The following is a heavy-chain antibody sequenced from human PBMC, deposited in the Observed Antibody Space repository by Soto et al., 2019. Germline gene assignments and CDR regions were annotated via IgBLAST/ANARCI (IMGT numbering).Heavy chain of an antibody. CDR3: ATLAYCGGDCYSSFDY. CDR2: IYPGDSDT. Sequence: GESLKISCKGSGYSFTSYWIGWVRQMPGKGLEWMGIIYPGDSDTRYSPSFQGQVTISADKSISTAYLQWSSLKASDTAMYYCATLAYCGGDCYSSFDYWGQGTLVTVSS. V-gene: IGHV5-51*01. D-gene: IGHD2-21*02. J-gene: IGHJ4*02. CDR1: GYSFTSYW.